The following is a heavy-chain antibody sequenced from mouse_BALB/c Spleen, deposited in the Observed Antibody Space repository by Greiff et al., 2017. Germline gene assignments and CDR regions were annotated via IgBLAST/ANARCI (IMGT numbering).Heavy chain of an antibody. J-gene: IGHJ2*01. Sequence: QVQLQQSGPGLVQPSQSLSITCTVSGFSLTSYGVHWVRQSPGKGLEWLGVIWSGGSTDYNAAFISRLSISKDNSKSQVFFKMNSLQANDTAIYYCARNFCGYAFDDWGQGTTLTVSS. CDR2: IWSGGST. D-gene: IGHD2-2*01. CDR1: GFSLTSYG. CDR3: ARNFCGYAFDD. V-gene: IGHV2-2*02.